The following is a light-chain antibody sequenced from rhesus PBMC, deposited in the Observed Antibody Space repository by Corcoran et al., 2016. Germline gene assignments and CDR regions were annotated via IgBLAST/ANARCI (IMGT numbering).Light chain of an antibody. J-gene: IGLJ6*01. Sequence: QAALTQPRSVSGSPGQSVTISCTGTYNDIGGYDYVSWYLQHPGTAPKLMIYEVSKRPSGVSDRFSGSRSGTTASLTISGLQAEDEADYYCSSYAGSNTDVFGGGTHLTVL. V-gene: IGLV2-32*02. CDR1: YNDIGGYDY. CDR2: EVS. CDR3: SSYAGSNTDV.